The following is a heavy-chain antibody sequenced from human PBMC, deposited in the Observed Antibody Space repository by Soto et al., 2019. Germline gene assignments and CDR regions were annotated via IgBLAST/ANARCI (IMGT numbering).Heavy chain of an antibody. D-gene: IGHD6-19*01. J-gene: IGHJ4*02. CDR3: ARESSIAVAAPGDY. CDR1: GFTFSSYS. V-gene: IGHV3-21*01. Sequence: GGSLRLSCAASGFTFSSYSMNWVRQAPGKGLEWVSSISSSSSYIYYADSVKGRFTISRDNAKNSLYLQMNSLRAEDTAVYYCARESSIAVAAPGDYWGQGTLVTVSS. CDR2: ISSSSSYI.